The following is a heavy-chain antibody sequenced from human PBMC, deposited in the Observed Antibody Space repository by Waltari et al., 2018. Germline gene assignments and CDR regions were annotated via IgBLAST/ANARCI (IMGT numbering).Heavy chain of an antibody. CDR1: GFTFSDYY. J-gene: IGHJ4*02. CDR2: VRNKAYSYTK. D-gene: IGHD3-9*01. V-gene: IGHV3-72*01. Sequence: EVQLVESGGGLVQPGGSLRLSCAASGFTFSDYYMDWVRQAPGKGLEWVGRVRNKAYSYTKEYAASVKDRFTISRDDSKNSLYLQMNGLKTEDAAVYHCVRSATGQSFHFWGQGTVVTV. CDR3: VRSATGQSFHF.